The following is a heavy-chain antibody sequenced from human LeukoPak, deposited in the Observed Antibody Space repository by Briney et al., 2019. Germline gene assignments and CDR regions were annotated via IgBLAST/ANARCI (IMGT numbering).Heavy chain of an antibody. J-gene: IGHJ4*02. CDR3: ARERKYCSGGSCYSEFDY. CDR2: INPNSGGT. V-gene: IGHV1-2*02. CDR1: GYTFTGYY. D-gene: IGHD2-15*01. Sequence: ASVKVSCKASGYTFTGYYMHWVRQAPGQGLGWMGWINPNSGGTNYAQKFQGRVTMTRDTSISTAYMELSRLRSDDTAVYYCARERKYCSGGSCYSEFDYWGQGTLVTVSS.